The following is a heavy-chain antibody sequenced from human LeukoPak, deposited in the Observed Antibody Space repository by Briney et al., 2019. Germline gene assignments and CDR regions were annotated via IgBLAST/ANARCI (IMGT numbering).Heavy chain of an antibody. CDR1: GFTFSSYG. CDR3: AKERWVGRGSYPRGYYFDY. D-gene: IGHD1-26*01. J-gene: IGHJ4*02. Sequence: SGGSLRLSCAASGFTFSSYGMHWVRQAPGKGLEWVAVISYDGSNKYYADSVKGRFTISRDNSKNTLYLQMNSLRAEDTAVYYCAKERWVGRGSYPRGYYFDYWGQGTLVTVSS. V-gene: IGHV3-30*18. CDR2: ISYDGSNK.